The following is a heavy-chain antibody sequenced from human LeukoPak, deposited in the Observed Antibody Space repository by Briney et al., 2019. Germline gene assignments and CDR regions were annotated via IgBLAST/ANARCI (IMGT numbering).Heavy chain of an antibody. D-gene: IGHD4-11*01. CDR3: ARQGPLTTAVTTRTDPFDY. CDR2: IYYSGST. J-gene: IGHJ4*02. CDR1: GGSISSYY. Sequence: SETLSLTCTVSGGSISSYYWSWIRQPPGKGLEWIGYIYYSGSTSYNPSLKSRVTISVDTSKNQFSLKLNSVTAADTAVYYCARQGPLTTAVTTRTDPFDYWGQGTLVTVSS. V-gene: IGHV4-59*08.